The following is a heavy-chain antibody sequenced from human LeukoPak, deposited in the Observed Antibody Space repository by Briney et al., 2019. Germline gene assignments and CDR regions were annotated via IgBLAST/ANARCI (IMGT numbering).Heavy chain of an antibody. Sequence: GDALNPCWKGAGYGYTIDFSGWVRQIPGKGLEWMGIIYPGDSDTRYSPSFQGQVTISADKSISTAYLQWSSLKASDTAMYYCARHPPVYDSSGSPDYWGQGTLVTVSS. V-gene: IGHV5-51*01. J-gene: IGHJ4*02. CDR1: GYGYTIDF. D-gene: IGHD3-22*01. CDR3: ARHPPVYDSSGSPDY. CDR2: IYPGDSDT.